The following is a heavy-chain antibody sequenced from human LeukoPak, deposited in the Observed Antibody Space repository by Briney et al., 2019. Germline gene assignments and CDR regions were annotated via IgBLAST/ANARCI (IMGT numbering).Heavy chain of an antibody. CDR3: ARGPIMITFGGVIVKEPLDY. CDR1: GGSINSYY. D-gene: IGHD3-16*02. CDR2: IYSSGST. Sequence: SETLSLTCTVSGGSINSYYWSWIRQPAGKGLEWIGRIYSSGSTNYNPSLKSRVSMSVDTSKNQFSLKLSSVTAADTAVYYCARGPIMITFGGVIVKEPLDYWGQGTLVTVSS. V-gene: IGHV4-4*07. J-gene: IGHJ4*02.